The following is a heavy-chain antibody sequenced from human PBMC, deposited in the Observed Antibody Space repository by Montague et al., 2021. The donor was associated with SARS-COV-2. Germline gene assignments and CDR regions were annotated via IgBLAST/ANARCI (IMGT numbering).Heavy chain of an antibody. CDR2: IYYSGST. J-gene: IGHJ2*01. V-gene: IGHV4-39*01. CDR3: ARHVYDILTGYYTYWYSDL. Sequence: SETLSLTCTVSGGSISSSSYYWGWIRQPPGKGLEWIGSIYYSGSTYYNPSLKSRVTISVDTSKNQFSLKLSSVTAADTAVYYCARHVYDILTGYYTYWYSDLWGRGTLVTVSS. CDR1: GGSISSSSYY. D-gene: IGHD3-9*01.